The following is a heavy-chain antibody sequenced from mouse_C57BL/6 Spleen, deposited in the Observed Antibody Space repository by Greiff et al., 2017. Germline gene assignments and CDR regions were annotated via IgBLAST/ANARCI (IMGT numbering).Heavy chain of an antibody. CDR3: ARCDDGYVYYFDY. V-gene: IGHV1-76*01. Sequence: QVTLKVSGAELVRPGASVKLSCKASGYTFTDYYINWVKQRPGQGLEWIARIDPGSGNTYYNEKFKGKATLTAEKSSSTAYMQLSSLTSEDSAVYFCARCDDGYVYYFDYWGQGTTLTVSS. J-gene: IGHJ2*01. CDR2: IDPGSGNT. D-gene: IGHD2-3*01. CDR1: GYTFTDYY.